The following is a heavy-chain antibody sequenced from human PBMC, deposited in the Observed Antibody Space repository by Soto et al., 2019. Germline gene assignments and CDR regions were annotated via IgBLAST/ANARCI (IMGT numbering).Heavy chain of an antibody. CDR3: ARVSDYGDYGYYDSRYYFDY. D-gene: IGHD4-17*01. CDR2: IYYSGST. J-gene: IGHJ4*02. Sequence: PSETLSLTCTVSGGSISSGGYYWSWIRQHPGKGLEWIGYIYYSGSTYYNPSLKSRVTISVDTSKNQFSLKLSSVTAADTAVYYCARVSDYGDYGYYDSRYYFDYWGQGTLVTVSS. CDR1: GGSISSGGYY. V-gene: IGHV4-31*03.